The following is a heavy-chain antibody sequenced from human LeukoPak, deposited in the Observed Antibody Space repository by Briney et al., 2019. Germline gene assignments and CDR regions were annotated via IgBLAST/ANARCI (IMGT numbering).Heavy chain of an antibody. J-gene: IGHJ4*02. Sequence: GGSMRLSCAASGFILNNHAMTWVRQAPGKGLQWISVISGSGRTIEYEDSVKGRFTISRDNSKNTVSLQMNNLRVENTAIYYCAKNVMVKRYIDYWGQGTPVTVSS. CDR2: ISGSGRTI. D-gene: IGHD5-18*01. CDR1: GFILNNHA. CDR3: AKNVMVKRYIDY. V-gene: IGHV3-23*01.